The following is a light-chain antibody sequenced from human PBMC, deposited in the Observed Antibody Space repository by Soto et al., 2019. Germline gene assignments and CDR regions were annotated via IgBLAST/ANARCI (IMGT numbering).Light chain of an antibody. V-gene: IGKV1-5*01. Sequence: DIQMTQSPSTLSAFVGDRVTITCRASQSISSWLAWYQQKPGKAPRLLIYDASTLESGVPSRFSGSGSGTEFTLTASSLQPDYFATYYCQQYNSYSPSLTFGGGTKVEI. CDR3: QQYNSYSPSLT. CDR2: DAS. CDR1: QSISSW. J-gene: IGKJ4*01.